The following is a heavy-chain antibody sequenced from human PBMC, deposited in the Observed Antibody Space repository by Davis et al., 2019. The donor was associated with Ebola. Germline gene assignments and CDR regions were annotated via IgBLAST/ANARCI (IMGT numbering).Heavy chain of an antibody. CDR1: GGSISSYY. J-gene: IGHJ4*02. CDR3: ARDHPLGGSIDY. Sequence: PSETLSLTCTVSGGSISSYYWSWIRQPPGKGLEWIGYIYYSGSTNYNPSLKSRVTISVDTSKNQFSLKLSSVTAADTAVYYCARDHPLGGSIDYWGQGTLVTVSS. CDR2: IYYSGST. D-gene: IGHD3-16*01. V-gene: IGHV4-59*01.